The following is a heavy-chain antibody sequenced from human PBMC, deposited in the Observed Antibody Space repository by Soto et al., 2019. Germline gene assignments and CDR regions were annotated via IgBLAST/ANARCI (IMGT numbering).Heavy chain of an antibody. J-gene: IGHJ6*02. CDR3: ARGSYSRYYGMDV. Sequence: GASVKVSCKASGYTFTGYYMHWVRQAPGQGLEWMGWINPNSGGTNYAQKFQGWVTMTRDTSISTAYMELSRLRSDDTAVYYCARGSYSRYYGMDVWGQGTTVTVSS. CDR2: INPNSGGT. CDR1: GYTFTGYY. D-gene: IGHD1-26*01. V-gene: IGHV1-2*04.